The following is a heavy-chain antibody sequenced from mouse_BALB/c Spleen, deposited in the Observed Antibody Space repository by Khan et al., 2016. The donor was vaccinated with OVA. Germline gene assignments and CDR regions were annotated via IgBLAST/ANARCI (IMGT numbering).Heavy chain of an antibody. D-gene: IGHD1-1*01. CDR3: ARGNYYGYAMDY. Sequence: EVQLQESGPGLVKPCQSLSLTCTVTGYSITSNYAWNWIRQFPGNKLEWMGYISYSGSTNYNPSLKSRISITRDTSKNQFFLQLNSVTTEDTATYYCARGNYYGYAMDYWGQGTSITVSS. J-gene: IGHJ4*01. CDR1: GYSITSNYA. CDR2: ISYSGST. V-gene: IGHV3-2*02.